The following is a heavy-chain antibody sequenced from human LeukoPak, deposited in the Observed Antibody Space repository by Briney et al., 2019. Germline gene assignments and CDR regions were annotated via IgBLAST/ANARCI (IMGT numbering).Heavy chain of an antibody. CDR2: INGDGSWT. D-gene: IGHD2-2*01. V-gene: IGHV3-74*01. J-gene: IGHJ4*02. CDR3: GRLAHNAWYAIDF. CDR1: GNYW. Sequence: GGSLRLSCAASGNYWMHWVRQAPGKGLVWVSHINGDGSWTTYADSVKGRFTISKDNAKNTVYLQMNNLRAEDTAVYYCGRLAHNAWYAIDFWGQGTLVTVSS.